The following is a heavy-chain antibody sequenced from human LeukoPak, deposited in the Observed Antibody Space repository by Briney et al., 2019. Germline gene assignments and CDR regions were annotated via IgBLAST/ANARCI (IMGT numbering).Heavy chain of an antibody. CDR1: GFTFSSYA. CDR2: ISGSGGST. CDR3: AKDPMVRGVKPYYFDD. Sequence: GVSLRLSCAASGFTFSSYAMSWVRQAPGKGLEWVSAISGSGGSTYYADSVKGRFTISRDNSKNTLYLQMNSLRAEDTAVYYCAKDPMVRGVKPYYFDDWGQGTLVT. V-gene: IGHV3-23*01. D-gene: IGHD3-10*01. J-gene: IGHJ4*02.